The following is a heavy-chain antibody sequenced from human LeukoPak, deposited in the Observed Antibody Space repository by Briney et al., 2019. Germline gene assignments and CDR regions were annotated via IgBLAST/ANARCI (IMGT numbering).Heavy chain of an antibody. J-gene: IGHJ6*04. CDR2: INHSGST. CDR1: GESFTIYY. V-gene: IGHV4-34*01. Sequence: PSETLSLTCAVYGESFTIYYWSWIRQPPGMGLEWIGEINHSGSTNYSPSLKSRVTISVDTSKNQFSLKLSSVTAADTAVYYCATRDVWGKGTTVTVSS. CDR3: ATRDV.